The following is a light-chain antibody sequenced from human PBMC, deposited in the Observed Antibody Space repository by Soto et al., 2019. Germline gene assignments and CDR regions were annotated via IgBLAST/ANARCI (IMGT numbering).Light chain of an antibody. CDR2: GPS. Sequence: EIVLTQSPGTLSLSPGERATLSCRASQSVSSSYLAWYQQKPGQAPRLLIYGPSSSATGIPDRFSGSGSGTEFTLTITRLEPEDFAVYYCQQYGSSPYTFGQGTKLEIK. V-gene: IGKV3-20*01. J-gene: IGKJ2*01. CDR1: QSVSSSY. CDR3: QQYGSSPYT.